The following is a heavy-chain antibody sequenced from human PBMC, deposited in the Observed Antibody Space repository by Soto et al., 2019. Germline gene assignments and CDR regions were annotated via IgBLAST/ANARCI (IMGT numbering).Heavy chain of an antibody. D-gene: IGHD3-22*01. CDR2: VYATGRS. J-gene: IGHJ5*02. CDR3: ARDPLPTESSAP. CDR1: GASVRTNY. V-gene: IGHV4-4*07. Sequence: QVQLEESSPGLVKSSETLSLICRVSGASVRTNYWSWIRQPAGKGLEWIGRVYATGRSNYNPSLMNRATMSVDTSQNQFSLSLTSLTAADTATYYCARDPLPTESSAPWGRGILVTVSS.